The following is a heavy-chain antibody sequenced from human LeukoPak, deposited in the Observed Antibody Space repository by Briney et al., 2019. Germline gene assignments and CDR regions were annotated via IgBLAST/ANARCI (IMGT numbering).Heavy chain of an antibody. CDR2: IWYDGSNK. V-gene: IGHV3-33*01. J-gene: IGHJ5*02. D-gene: IGHD1-14*01. Sequence: PGRSLRLSCAASGFTFSSYGMHWVRQAPGKGLEWVAVIWYDGSNKYYADSVKGRFTISRDNSKNTLYLQMNSLRAEDTAVYYCARERKVQAGWFDPWGQGTLVTVSS. CDR3: ARERKVQAGWFDP. CDR1: GFTFSSYG.